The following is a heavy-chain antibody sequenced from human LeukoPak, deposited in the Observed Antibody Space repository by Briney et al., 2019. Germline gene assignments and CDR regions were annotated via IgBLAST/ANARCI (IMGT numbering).Heavy chain of an antibody. CDR1: GGSFSGYQ. Sequence: SETLSLTCAVYGGSFSGYQWSWIRQPPGKGLEWIGEINHSGSTNYNPSLKSRVTISVDTSKNQFSLKLSSVTAADTAVYYCARARDGLNDYWGQGTLVTISS. CDR2: INHSGST. J-gene: IGHJ4*02. CDR3: ARARDGLNDY. D-gene: IGHD5-24*01. V-gene: IGHV4-34*01.